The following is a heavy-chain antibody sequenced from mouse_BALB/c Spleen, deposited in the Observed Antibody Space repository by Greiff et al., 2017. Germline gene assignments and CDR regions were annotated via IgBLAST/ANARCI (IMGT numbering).Heavy chain of an antibody. CDR3: GRRLRIPPYSFDY. Sequence: EVKLVESGGGLVQPGGSLKLSCAASGFTFSSYTMSWVRQTPEKRLEWVAYISNGGGSTYYPDTVKGRFTISRDNAKNTLYLQMSSLKSDDTAMYYCGRRLRIPPYSFDYWGQGTSVTVSS. CDR1: GFTFSSYT. J-gene: IGHJ4*01. V-gene: IGHV5-12-2*01. D-gene: IGHD1-2*01. CDR2: ISNGGGST.